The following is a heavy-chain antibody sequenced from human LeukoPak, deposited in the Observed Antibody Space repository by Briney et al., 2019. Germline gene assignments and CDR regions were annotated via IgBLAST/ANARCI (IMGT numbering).Heavy chain of an antibody. CDR2: ISGSGGST. CDR1: GFTLSSYA. D-gene: IGHD4-17*01. Sequence: LTGGSLRLSCAASGFTLSSYAMSWVRQAPGKGLEWVSAISGSGGSTNYADSVKGRFTISRDNSKNTLYLQMNSLRAEDTAVYYCAKRPETTARSLDPWGQGTLVTVSS. CDR3: AKRPETTARSLDP. V-gene: IGHV3-23*01. J-gene: IGHJ5*02.